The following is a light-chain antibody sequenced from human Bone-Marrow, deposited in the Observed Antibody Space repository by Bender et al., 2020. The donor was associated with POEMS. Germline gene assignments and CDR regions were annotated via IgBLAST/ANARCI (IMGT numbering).Light chain of an antibody. CDR1: ISDVGSYNL. CDR2: EAT. Sequence: QSALTQPASVSGSPGQSITMSCTGTISDVGSYNLVSWYQQHPGKAPKLMIYEATKRPSGVSTRFSGSKSGNTASLTISGLQGEDEADYYCSSYTTGRTYVFGTGTQVTVL. J-gene: IGLJ1*01. V-gene: IGLV2-14*02. CDR3: SSYTTGRTYV.